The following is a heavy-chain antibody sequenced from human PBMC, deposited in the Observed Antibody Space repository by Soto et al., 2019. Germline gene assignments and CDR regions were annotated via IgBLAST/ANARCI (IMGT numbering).Heavy chain of an antibody. V-gene: IGHV4-34*01. D-gene: IGHD2-8*02. Sequence: QVQLQQWGAGLLKPSETLSLTCAVYGGSFSGDYWSWIRQPPGKGLEWIGEINHSGITKYNPSLKSRVSISVDPSNKQFFLKLTSVTAADTAVYYCAASLTPDLWSGTPQPWGQGILVTVSS. CDR2: INHSGIT. CDR3: AASLTPDLWSGTPQP. CDR1: GGSFSGDY. J-gene: IGHJ5*02.